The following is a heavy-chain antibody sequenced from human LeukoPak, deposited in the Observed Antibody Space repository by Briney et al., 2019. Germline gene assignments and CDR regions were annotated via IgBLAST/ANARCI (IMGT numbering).Heavy chain of an antibody. CDR2: IYYSGST. J-gene: IGHJ3*02. Sequence: TLSLTCTVSGGSISSGGYYWSWIRQHPGKGLEWIGYIYYSGSTYYNPSLGSRVTISVDTSKNQFSLRLSSVTAADTAVYFCARRRVVVASTDGASGAFDIWGQGTMVTVSS. V-gene: IGHV4-31*03. D-gene: IGHD2-15*01. CDR3: ARRRVVVASTDGASGAFDI. CDR1: GGSISSGGYY.